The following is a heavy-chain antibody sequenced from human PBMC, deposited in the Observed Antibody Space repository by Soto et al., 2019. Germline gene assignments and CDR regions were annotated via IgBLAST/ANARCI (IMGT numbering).Heavy chain of an antibody. Sequence: ESGGGLVQPGGSLRLSCAASGFTFSSYEMNWVRQAPGKGLEWVSYISSSGSTIYYADSVKGRFTISRDNAKNSLYLQMNSLRAEDTAVYYCARGPGGIQLPIDYWGQGTLVTVSS. CDR2: ISSSGSTI. V-gene: IGHV3-48*03. J-gene: IGHJ4*02. CDR3: ARGPGGIQLPIDY. D-gene: IGHD5-18*01. CDR1: GFTFSSYE.